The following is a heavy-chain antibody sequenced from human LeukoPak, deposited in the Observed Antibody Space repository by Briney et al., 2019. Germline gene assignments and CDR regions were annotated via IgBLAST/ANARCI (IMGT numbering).Heavy chain of an antibody. Sequence: ASVKVSCKASGYTFTGHYIHWVRQAPGQGLEWMGWIHPNSGGTNYAQKFQGRVTMTRDTSISTAYMELSRLRSDDTAVYYRARDDCGGDCYYAKKWFDPWGQGTLVTVSS. D-gene: IGHD2-21*02. CDR3: ARDDCGGDCYYAKKWFDP. J-gene: IGHJ5*02. CDR1: GYTFTGHY. V-gene: IGHV1-2*02. CDR2: IHPNSGGT.